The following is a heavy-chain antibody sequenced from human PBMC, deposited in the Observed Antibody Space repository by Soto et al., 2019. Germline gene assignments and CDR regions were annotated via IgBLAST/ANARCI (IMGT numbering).Heavy chain of an antibody. J-gene: IGHJ4*02. CDR2: IYYSGST. Sequence: SETLSLTCTVSGGSISSYDWSWIRQPPGKGLEWIGYIYYSGSTNYNPSLKSRVTISVDTSKNQFSLKLSSVTAADTAVYYCARHYYDSSGTLRYYFDYWGQGTLVTVSS. V-gene: IGHV4-59*08. CDR1: GGSISSYD. D-gene: IGHD3-22*01. CDR3: ARHYYDSSGTLRYYFDY.